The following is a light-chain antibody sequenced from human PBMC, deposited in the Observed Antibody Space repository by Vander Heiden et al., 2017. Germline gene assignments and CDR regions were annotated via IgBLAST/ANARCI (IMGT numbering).Light chain of an antibody. V-gene: IGLV2-14*01. CDR2: DVS. Sequence: QSALTQPASVSGSPGQSITISCTGTSSDVGGYNYVSWYQQHPGKAPKLMIYDVSYRPSGVSNRFSGSKSGNTVSLTISGLQAEDEADYYCNSYSSSSTYVFGTGTKVTVL. CDR1: SSDVGGYNY. CDR3: NSYSSSSTYV. J-gene: IGLJ1*01.